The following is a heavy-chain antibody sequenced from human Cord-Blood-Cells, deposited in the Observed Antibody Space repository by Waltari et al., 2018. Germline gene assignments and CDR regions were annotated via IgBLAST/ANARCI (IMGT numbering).Heavy chain of an antibody. CDR3: ARRDYYGSGSSPFDY. J-gene: IGHJ4*02. CDR2: IYYSGST. V-gene: IGHV4-39*01. Sequence: QLQLQESGPGLVKPSETLSLTCTVSGGSISSSSYYWGWIRQPPGEGLELIGSIYYSGSTYYNPSLKSRVTISVDTSKNQFSLKLSSVTAADTAVYYCARRDYYGSGSSPFDYWGQGTLVTVSS. D-gene: IGHD3-10*01. CDR1: GGSISSSSYY.